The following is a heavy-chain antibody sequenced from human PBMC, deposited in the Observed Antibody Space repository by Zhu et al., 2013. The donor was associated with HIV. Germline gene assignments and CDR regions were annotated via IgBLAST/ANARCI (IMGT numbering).Heavy chain of an antibody. V-gene: IGHV1-69*01. Sequence: QVQLVQSGAEVKKPGSSVKVSCKASGGTFSSYAISWVRQAPGQGLEWMGGIIPIFGTANYAQKFQGRVTITADESTSTAYMELSSLRSEDTAVYYCARYGGTAMVNYYYYYGMDVWGQGTTVTVSS. CDR2: IIPIFGTA. D-gene: IGHD5-18*01. CDR3: ARYGGTAMVNYYYYYGMDV. CDR1: GGTFSSYA. J-gene: IGHJ6*02.